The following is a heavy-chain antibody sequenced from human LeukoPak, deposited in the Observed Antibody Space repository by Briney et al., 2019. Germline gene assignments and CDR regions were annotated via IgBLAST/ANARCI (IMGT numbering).Heavy chain of an antibody. CDR1: GGTFSRYA. J-gene: IGHJ4*02. Sequence: SVKVSCKASGGTFSRYATSWVRQAPGQGLEWMGGIIPFFGTANYAQKFQGRVTITTDESTSTAYMELSSLRSEDTAVYYCASSSRGHYDSSGYQASSLGYWGQGTLVTVSS. CDR2: IIPFFGTA. V-gene: IGHV1-69*05. D-gene: IGHD3-22*01. CDR3: ASSSRGHYDSSGYQASSLGY.